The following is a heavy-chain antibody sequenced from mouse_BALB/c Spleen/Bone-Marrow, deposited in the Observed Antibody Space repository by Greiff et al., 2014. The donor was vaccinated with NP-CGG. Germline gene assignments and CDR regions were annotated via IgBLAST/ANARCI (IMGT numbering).Heavy chain of an antibody. J-gene: IGHJ4*01. CDR3: ARELLRLRSAMDY. V-gene: IGHV1S126*01. CDR2: IDPSDSET. D-gene: IGHD1-2*01. CDR1: GYSFTSYW. Sequence: VQLQQSGPQLVRPGASVKKSCKASGYSFTSYWMHWVKQRPGQGLEWIGMIDPSDSETRLNQKFKDKATLTVDKSSSTAYMQLSSPTSEDSAVYYCARELLRLRSAMDYWGQGTSVTVSS.